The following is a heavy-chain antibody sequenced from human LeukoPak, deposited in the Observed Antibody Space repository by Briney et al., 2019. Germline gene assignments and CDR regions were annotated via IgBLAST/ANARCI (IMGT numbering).Heavy chain of an antibody. Sequence: PSETLSLTCAVYGGSFSGYYWSWIRQPPGKGLEWIGEINHSRSTNYNPSLKSRVTISVDTSKNQFSLKLSSVTAADTAVYYCAKEEYYYESSGLDAFDIWGQGTMVTVSS. CDR3: AKEEYYYESSGLDAFDI. V-gene: IGHV4-34*01. D-gene: IGHD3-22*01. J-gene: IGHJ3*02. CDR1: GGSFSGYY. CDR2: INHSRST.